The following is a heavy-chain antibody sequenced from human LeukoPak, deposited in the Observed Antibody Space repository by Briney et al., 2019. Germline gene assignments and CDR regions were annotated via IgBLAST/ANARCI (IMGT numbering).Heavy chain of an antibody. Sequence: GGSLRLSCAASGFTFSSYAMSWVRQAPGKGLEWVSAISGSGGSTYYADSVKGRFTISRDNSKNTLYLQMDSLRAEDTALYYCAKAWSSGNYGPYFWGQGTLVTVSS. CDR1: GFTFSSYA. CDR3: AKAWSSGNYGPYF. CDR2: ISGSGGST. J-gene: IGHJ4*02. V-gene: IGHV3-23*01. D-gene: IGHD1-26*01.